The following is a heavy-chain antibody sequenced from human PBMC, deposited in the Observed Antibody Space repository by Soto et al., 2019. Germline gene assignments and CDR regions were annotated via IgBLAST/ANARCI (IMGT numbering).Heavy chain of an antibody. J-gene: IGHJ5*02. CDR1: GFTFSSYA. Sequence: PGGSLRLSCAASGFTFSSYAMSWVRQAPGKGLEWVSAISGSGGSTYYADSVKGRFTISRDNSKNTLYLQMNSLRAEDTAVYYCAKYMCSSTSCYGQIHSGWFDPWGQGTLVTVSS. CDR2: ISGSGGST. D-gene: IGHD2-2*01. CDR3: AKYMCSSTSCYGQIHSGWFDP. V-gene: IGHV3-23*01.